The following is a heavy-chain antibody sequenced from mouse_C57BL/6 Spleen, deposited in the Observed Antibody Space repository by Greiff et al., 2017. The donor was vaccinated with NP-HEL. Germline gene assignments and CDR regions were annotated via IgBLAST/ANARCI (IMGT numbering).Heavy chain of an antibody. V-gene: IGHV1-82*01. CDR1: GYAFSSSW. CDR2: IYPGDGDT. D-gene: IGHD2-3*01. CDR3: ARFLDGYLWFAY. Sequence: QVQLQQSGPELVKPGASVKISCKASGYAFSSSWMNWVKQRPGKGLEWIGRIYPGDGDTNYNGKFKGKATLTADKSSSTAYMQLSSLTSEDSAVYCCARFLDGYLWFAYWGQGTLVTVSA. J-gene: IGHJ3*01.